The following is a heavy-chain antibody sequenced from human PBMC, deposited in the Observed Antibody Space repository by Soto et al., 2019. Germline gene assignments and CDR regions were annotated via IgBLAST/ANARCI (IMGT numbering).Heavy chain of an antibody. V-gene: IGHV1-3*01. Sequence: GASVKVSCKASGYTFTTYGIHWVRQAPGQRLEWMGRINAGNGNTKYSQKFQGRVTITRDTSATTAYMELSSLRSEDTAVYYCARSTIRYNWFDPWGQGTLVTVSS. CDR2: INAGNGNT. D-gene: IGHD3-3*01. CDR1: GYTFTTYG. CDR3: ARSTIRYNWFDP. J-gene: IGHJ5*02.